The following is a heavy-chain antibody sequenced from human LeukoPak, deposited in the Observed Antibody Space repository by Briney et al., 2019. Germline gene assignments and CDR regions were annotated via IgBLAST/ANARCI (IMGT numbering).Heavy chain of an antibody. Sequence: GGSLRLSCATSGFTFSNYAMHWVRQAPGKGLTWLAVISYDGTNKYYAASVQGRFTISRDNSNNIVYLEMNSLRFEDTALYYCARDLRITFFGVVTATGGLDSWGRGTLVTVSS. CDR3: ARDLRITFFGVVTATGGLDS. CDR1: GFTFSNYA. V-gene: IGHV3-30-3*01. D-gene: IGHD3-3*01. J-gene: IGHJ5*01. CDR2: ISYDGTNK.